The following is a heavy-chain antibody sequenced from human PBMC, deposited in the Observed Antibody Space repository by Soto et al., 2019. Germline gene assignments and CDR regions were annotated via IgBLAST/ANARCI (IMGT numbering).Heavy chain of an antibody. V-gene: IGHV3-7*03. CDR1: GFTFSSYW. CDR2: IKQDGSEK. Sequence: PGGSLRLSCAASGFTFSSYWMSWVRQAPGKGLEWVANIKQDGSEKYYVDSVKGRFTISRDNAKNSLYLQMNSLRAEDTAVYYCARDPELPYYDFWSGYSTPRGMDVWGQGTTVTVSS. J-gene: IGHJ6*02. D-gene: IGHD3-3*01. CDR3: ARDPELPYYDFWSGYSTPRGMDV.